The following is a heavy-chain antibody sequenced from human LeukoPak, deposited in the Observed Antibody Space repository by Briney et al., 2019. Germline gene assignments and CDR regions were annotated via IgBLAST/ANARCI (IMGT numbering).Heavy chain of an antibody. CDR3: AREMPATFYFDS. J-gene: IGHJ4*02. Sequence: GASVSVSCKASGYIFTSHYIHWVRLAPGQGLQWMGIVYVGDGRTRYAQEFQGRVTMTWDTSTSTVYMDLSSLKTEDTAVYYCAREMPATFYFDSWGQGTVVTVSS. CDR2: VYVGDGRT. CDR1: GYIFTSHY. V-gene: IGHV1-46*01. D-gene: IGHD2/OR15-2a*01.